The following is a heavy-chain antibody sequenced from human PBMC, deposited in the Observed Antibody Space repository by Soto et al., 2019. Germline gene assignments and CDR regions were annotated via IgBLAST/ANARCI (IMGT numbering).Heavy chain of an antibody. CDR1: GFTFDDYA. Sequence: EVQLVESGGGLVQPGRSLRLSCAASGFTFDDYAMHWVRQAPGKGLEWVSSVSWNSDTIGYADSVKGRFTISRDNAKNSLYLQINSLRAEDTALYYCAKASRYSFPTIDYWGQGTLVSVSS. V-gene: IGHV3-9*01. D-gene: IGHD2-15*01. J-gene: IGHJ4*02. CDR2: VSWNSDTI. CDR3: AKASRYSFPTIDY.